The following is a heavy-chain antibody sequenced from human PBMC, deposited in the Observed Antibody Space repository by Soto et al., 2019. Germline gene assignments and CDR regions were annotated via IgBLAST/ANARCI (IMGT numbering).Heavy chain of an antibody. CDR2: ISSSSGSI. CDR1: GFTFSSYS. Sequence: GGSLRLSCAASGFTFSSYSMNWVRQAPGKGLEWVSSISSSSGSIYYADSVKGRFTISRDNAKNTLYLQMNSLRAEDTAVYYCAKDRTVTTSCLDYWGQGTLVTVSS. J-gene: IGHJ4*02. D-gene: IGHD4-4*01. CDR3: AKDRTVTTSCLDY. V-gene: IGHV3-23*01.